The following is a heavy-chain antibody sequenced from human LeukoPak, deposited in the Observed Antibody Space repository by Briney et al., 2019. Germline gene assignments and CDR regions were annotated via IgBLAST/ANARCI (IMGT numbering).Heavy chain of an antibody. V-gene: IGHV3-21*01. CDR2: ISSSSSYI. J-gene: IGHJ4*02. CDR3: ARDGLSRGVSDY. D-gene: IGHD3-10*01. Sequence: PGGSLRLSRAASGFTFSSYSMNWVRQAPGKGLEWVSSISSSSSYIYYADSVKGRFTISRDNAKNSLYLQMNSLRAEDTAVYYCARDGLSRGVSDYWGQGTLVTVSS. CDR1: GFTFSSYS.